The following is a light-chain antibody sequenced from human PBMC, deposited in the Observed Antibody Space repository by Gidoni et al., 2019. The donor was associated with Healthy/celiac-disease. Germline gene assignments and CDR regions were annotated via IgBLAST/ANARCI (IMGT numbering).Light chain of an antibody. J-gene: IGKJ2*01. Sequence: EIVITQSPATLSVSPGERATLSCRASQSVSSNLAWYQQKPGKAPRLLIYGESTRATGIPARFSGSGSGTEFTLTISSLQSEDFAVYYCQQYNNWPRTFGQGTKLEIK. CDR1: QSVSSN. CDR2: GES. CDR3: QQYNNWPRT. V-gene: IGKV3-15*01.